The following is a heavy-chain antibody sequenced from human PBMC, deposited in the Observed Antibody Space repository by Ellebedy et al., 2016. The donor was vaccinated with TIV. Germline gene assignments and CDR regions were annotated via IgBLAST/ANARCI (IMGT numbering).Heavy chain of an antibody. V-gene: IGHV3-73*01. CDR3: TSIAY. J-gene: IGHJ4*02. CDR1: AFSFTGSA. D-gene: IGHD3-16*01. Sequence: GESLKISCAASAFSFTGSAMHWVRQAPGKGLEWVGRIRSKTNNYVTEYGASVNGRVTISRDDSKKTVYLQMNNLRTDDTAVYYCTSIAYWGQGTLLTVSS. CDR2: IRSKTNNYVT.